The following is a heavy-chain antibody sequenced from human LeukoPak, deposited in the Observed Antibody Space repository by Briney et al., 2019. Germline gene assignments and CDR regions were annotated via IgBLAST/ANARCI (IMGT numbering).Heavy chain of an antibody. D-gene: IGHD3-22*01. Sequence: GGSLRLSCAASGFTFSSYSMNWVRQAPGKGLEWVSSISSSSYIYYADSVKGRFTISRDNAKNSLYLQMNSLRAEDTAVCYCARTLLDSSGYYTDVYYFDYWGQGTLVTVSS. J-gene: IGHJ4*02. CDR1: GFTFSSYS. CDR3: ARTLLDSSGYYTDVYYFDY. V-gene: IGHV3-21*01. CDR2: ISSSSYI.